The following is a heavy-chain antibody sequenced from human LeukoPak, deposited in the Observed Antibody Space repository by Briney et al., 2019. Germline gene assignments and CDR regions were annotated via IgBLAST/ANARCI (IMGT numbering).Heavy chain of an antibody. V-gene: IGHV4-34*01. CDR1: GGSFRGYY. CDR3: ARVPWGGYFDY. Sequence: SDTLSLICAVYGGSFRGYYWSWIRQPPGKGLEWIGEINHSGSTNYNPSLKSRVTISVDTSKNQFSLKLSSVTAADTAVYYCARVPWGGYFDYWGQRTLVTVSS. CDR2: INHSGST. D-gene: IGHD3-16*01. J-gene: IGHJ4*02.